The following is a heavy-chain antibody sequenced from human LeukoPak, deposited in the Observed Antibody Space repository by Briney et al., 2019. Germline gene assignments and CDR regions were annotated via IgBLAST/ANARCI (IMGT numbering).Heavy chain of an antibody. J-gene: IGHJ1*01. CDR2: INPNSGGT. CDR1: GYTFTGYY. V-gene: IGHV1-2*06. D-gene: IGHD3-22*01. CDR3: ARYYDRSGYSSEYFQH. Sequence: ASVRVSCKASGYTFTGYYIHWVRQAPGQGLEWMGRINPNSGGTNYAQKFQGRVTMTRDTSISTAYMELSRLRSDDTAVYYCARYYDRSGYSSEYFQHWGQGTLVTVSS.